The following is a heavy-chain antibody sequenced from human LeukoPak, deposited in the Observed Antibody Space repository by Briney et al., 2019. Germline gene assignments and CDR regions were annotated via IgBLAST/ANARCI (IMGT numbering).Heavy chain of an antibody. J-gene: IGHJ4*02. CDR1: GGTFSSYA. CDR2: IIPIFGTA. D-gene: IGHD2-2*01. CDR3: SAVPAAAPSWDLDY. V-gene: IGHV1-69*13. Sequence: GASVKVSCKASGGTFSSYAISWVRQAPGQGLEWMGGIIPIFGTANYAQKFQGRVTITADESTSTAYMELSSLRSEDTAVYYSSAVPAAAPSWDLDYWGQGTLVTVSS.